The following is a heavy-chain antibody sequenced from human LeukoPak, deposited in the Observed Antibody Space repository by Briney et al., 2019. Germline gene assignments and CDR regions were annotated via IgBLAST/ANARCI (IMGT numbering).Heavy chain of an antibody. CDR3: AKAPVTSCRGAYCYPFDS. D-gene: IGHD2-21*01. J-gene: IGHJ4*02. Sequence: PGGSLRLSCAASGFTFNVFYMSWIRQVPGKQLEWISYITSSGSRVHYADSVKGRFTISRDNSKNSLYLQMNSLRAEDTAVYYCAKAPVTSCRGAYCYPFDSWGQGTLVTVSS. V-gene: IGHV3-11*04. CDR1: GFTFNVFY. CDR2: ITSSGSRV.